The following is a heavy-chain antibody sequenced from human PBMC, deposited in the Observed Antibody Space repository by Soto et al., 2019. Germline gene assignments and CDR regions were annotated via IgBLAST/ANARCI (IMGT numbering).Heavy chain of an antibody. J-gene: IGHJ2*01. V-gene: IGHV1-8*01. CDR1: GYTFTSYD. CDR3: VLFLRGYYTGSEGDWYFDL. CDR2: MNPNSGNT. D-gene: IGHD3-3*01. Sequence: QVQLVQSGAEVKKPGASVKVSCKASGYTFTSYDINWVRQATGQGLEWMGWMNPNSGNTGYAQKFQGRVTMTRNTSISTASMELSSLRSEDTAVYYCVLFLRGYYTGSEGDWYFDLWGRGTLVTVSS.